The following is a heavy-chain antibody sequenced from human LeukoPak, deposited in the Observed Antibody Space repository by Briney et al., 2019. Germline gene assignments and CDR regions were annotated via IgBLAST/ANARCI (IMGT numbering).Heavy chain of an antibody. J-gene: IGHJ4*02. CDR3: ARDSGDSSGYYIGY. D-gene: IGHD3-22*01. Sequence: GGSLRLSCAASGNYWMHWVRQAPGKGLVWVSRIKTDGSSATYADSVKGRFTISRDNAKNTLYLQMNSLRAEDTAVYYCARDSGDSSGYYIGYWGQGTLVTVSS. CDR1: GNYW. V-gene: IGHV3-74*01. CDR2: IKTDGSSA.